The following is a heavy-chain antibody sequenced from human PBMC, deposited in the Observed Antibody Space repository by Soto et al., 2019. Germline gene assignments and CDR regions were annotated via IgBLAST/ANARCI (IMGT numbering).Heavy chain of an antibody. CDR1: GFTFINSA. J-gene: IGHJ4*02. CDR3: AADWKNMIRGVPTGNY. Sequence: SVKVSCKASGFTFINSAVHWVRQARGQRPEWIGWIVVVGGDTNYSQRFQERVTITRDMSTSTVYMELNSLRSEDTAVYYCAADWKNMIRGVPTGNYWGQGTMVTVSS. D-gene: IGHD3-10*01. V-gene: IGHV1-58*01. CDR2: IVVVGGDT.